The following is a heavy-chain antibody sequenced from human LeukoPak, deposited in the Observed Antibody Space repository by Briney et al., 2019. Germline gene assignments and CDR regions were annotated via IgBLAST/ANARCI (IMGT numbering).Heavy chain of an antibody. CDR3: AREGKPLPDNWFDP. Sequence: SETLSLTCTVSGGSISSSGYYWGWIRQPPGKGLEWIGSMYYSGSTYYNPSLKSRVTISVDTSKNQFSLKLSSVTAADTAVYYCAREGKPLPDNWFDPWGQGTLVTVSS. V-gene: IGHV4-39*07. J-gene: IGHJ5*02. CDR1: GGSISSSGYY. CDR2: MYYSGST.